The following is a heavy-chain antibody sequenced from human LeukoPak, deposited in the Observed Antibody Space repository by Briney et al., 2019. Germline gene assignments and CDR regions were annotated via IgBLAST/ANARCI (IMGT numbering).Heavy chain of an antibody. CDR3: ARGYSSSWGYGMDV. Sequence: PGGSLRLSCAASGFTFSSYGMNWVRQAPGKGLEWVSVIYSGGSTYYADSVKGRFTISRDNSKNTLYLQMNSLRAEDTAVYYCARGYSSSWGYGMDVWGQGTTVTVSS. D-gene: IGHD6-13*01. CDR1: GFTFSSYG. CDR2: IYSGGST. V-gene: IGHV3-53*01. J-gene: IGHJ6*02.